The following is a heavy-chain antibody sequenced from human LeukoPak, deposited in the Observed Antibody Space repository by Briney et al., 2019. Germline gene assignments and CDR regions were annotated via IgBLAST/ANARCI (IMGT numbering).Heavy chain of an antibody. CDR2: ISYDGSNK. CDR3: ARDLYYYGSGSYYTFDY. D-gene: IGHD3-10*01. CDR1: GFTFSSYA. V-gene: IGHV3-30-3*01. J-gene: IGHJ4*02. Sequence: GRSLRLSCAASGFTFSSYAMHWVRQAPGKGLEWVAVISYDGSNKYYADSVKGRFTISRDNAKNSLYLQMNSLRAEDTAVYYCARDLYYYGSGSYYTFDYWGQGTLVTVSS.